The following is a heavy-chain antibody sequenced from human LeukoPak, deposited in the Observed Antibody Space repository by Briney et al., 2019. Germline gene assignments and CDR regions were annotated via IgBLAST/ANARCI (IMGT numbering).Heavy chain of an antibody. D-gene: IGHD3-22*01. CDR2: IYYSGST. V-gene: IGHV4-59*01. CDR3: ARRTYFYDSSGYYFDY. Sequence: SETLSLTCTVSGGSISSYYWSWIRQPPGKGLECIGYIYYSGSTNYNPSLKSRVTISVDTSKHQFSLKLSSVTAADTAVYYCARRTYFYDSSGYYFDYWGQGTLVTVSS. J-gene: IGHJ4*02. CDR1: GGSISSYY.